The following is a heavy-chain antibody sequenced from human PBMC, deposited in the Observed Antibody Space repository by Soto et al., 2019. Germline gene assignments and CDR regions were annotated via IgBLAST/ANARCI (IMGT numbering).Heavy chain of an antibody. V-gene: IGHV3-30*04. Sequence: QVQLVESGGGVVQPGRSLRLSCEASGFAIRSNAIHWVRQAPGTGLEWVAVISFEGSYKYYADSVKGRFTVSRDNSKNTVSLQMDSLTGEDSALYYCVRAAGIAAAGSSQGVLWGQGTLVTVSS. J-gene: IGHJ4*02. CDR3: VRAAGIAAAGSSQGVL. CDR2: ISFEGSYK. CDR1: GFAIRSNA. D-gene: IGHD6-13*01.